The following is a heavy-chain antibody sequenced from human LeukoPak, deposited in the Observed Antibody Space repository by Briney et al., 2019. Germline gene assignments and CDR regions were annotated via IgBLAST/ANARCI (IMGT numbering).Heavy chain of an antibody. V-gene: IGHV3-74*01. CDR1: GFTVSSNY. D-gene: IGHD3-3*01. CDR3: ARVQKNYDFWSGYASGYYYYMDV. CDR2: INSDGSST. Sequence: GGSLRLSCAASGFTVSSNYMSWVRQAPGKGLVWVSRINSDGSSTSYADSVKGRFTISRDNAKNTLYLQMNSLRAEDTAVYYCARVQKNYDFWSGYASGYYYYMDVWGKGTTVTVSS. J-gene: IGHJ6*03.